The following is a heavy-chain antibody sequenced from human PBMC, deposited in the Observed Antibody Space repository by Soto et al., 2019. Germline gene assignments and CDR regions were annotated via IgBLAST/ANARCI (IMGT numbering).Heavy chain of an antibody. CDR1: GFTFSSYA. J-gene: IGHJ4*02. Sequence: GESLKISCAASGFTFSSYAMSWVRQAPGKGLEWVSAISGSGGSTYYADSVKGRFTISRDNSKNTLYLQMNSLRAEDTAVYYCAKTSSSGSYYTLYYFDYWGQGTLVTVSS. CDR2: ISGSGGST. D-gene: IGHD3-10*01. CDR3: AKTSSSGSYYTLYYFDY. V-gene: IGHV3-23*01.